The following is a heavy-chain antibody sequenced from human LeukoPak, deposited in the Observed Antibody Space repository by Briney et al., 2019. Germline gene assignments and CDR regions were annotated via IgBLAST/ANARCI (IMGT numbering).Heavy chain of an antibody. CDR1: GYTFTSYG. CDR2: ISAYNGNT. V-gene: IGHV1-18*01. Sequence: GASVKVSCKASGYTFTSYGISWVRQAPGQGLEWMGWISAYNGNTNYAQKLQGRVTMTTDTSTSTAYMELRSLRSDDTAVYYCARLVPTYYYDSSGYYRRREFDYWGQGTLVTVSS. J-gene: IGHJ4*02. D-gene: IGHD3-22*01. CDR3: ARLVPTYYYDSSGYYRRREFDY.